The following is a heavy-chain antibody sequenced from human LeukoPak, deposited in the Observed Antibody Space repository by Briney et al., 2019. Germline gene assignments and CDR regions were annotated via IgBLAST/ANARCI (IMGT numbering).Heavy chain of an antibody. Sequence: GGSLRLSCAASDFSFITYAMSWVRQAPGRGLEWVSSISTSSIYIYYADSVKGRFSISRDNAKKSLYLQMNSLRAEDTAVYYCARDPSNSGSYSRLDQWGQGTLVTVSS. CDR1: DFSFITYA. CDR3: ARDPSNSGSYSRLDQ. D-gene: IGHD1-26*01. J-gene: IGHJ4*02. V-gene: IGHV3-21*01. CDR2: ISTSSIYI.